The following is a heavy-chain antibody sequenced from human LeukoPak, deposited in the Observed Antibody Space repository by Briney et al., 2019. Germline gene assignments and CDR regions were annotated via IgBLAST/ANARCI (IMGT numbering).Heavy chain of an antibody. CDR2: IQFSGNT. Sequence: SGTLPLTCAVSGGSVSRTNWCSWVRPPPGKGLEWIGEIQFSGNTHYNPSLETRVTMSVDESETRVTLKMSSVTAADTAVYYCARHMTVSGTRGFDNWGQGILVTVSS. V-gene: IGHV4-4*02. CDR1: GGSVSRTNW. CDR3: ARHMTVSGTRGFDN. D-gene: IGHD6-19*01. J-gene: IGHJ4*02.